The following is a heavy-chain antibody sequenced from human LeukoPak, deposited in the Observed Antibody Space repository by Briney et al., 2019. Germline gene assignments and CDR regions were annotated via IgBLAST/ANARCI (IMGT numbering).Heavy chain of an antibody. J-gene: IGHJ4*02. CDR1: GFTFSSYA. Sequence: PGGSLRLSCAASGFTFSSYAMHWVRQAPGKGLEWVAVISYDGSNKYYADSVKGRFTISRDNSKNTLYLQMNSLRAEDTALYYCAKDNGAWNDESYFDYWGQGTLVTVSS. CDR3: AKDNGAWNDESYFDY. V-gene: IGHV3-30-3*01. CDR2: ISYDGSNK. D-gene: IGHD1-1*01.